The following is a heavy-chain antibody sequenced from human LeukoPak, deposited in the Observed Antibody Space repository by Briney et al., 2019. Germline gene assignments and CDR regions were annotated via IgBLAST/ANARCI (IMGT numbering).Heavy chain of an antibody. D-gene: IGHD3-16*01. V-gene: IGHV4-61*08. Sequence: PSETLSLTCTVSGGSISSGDYYWSWIRQPPGKGLEWIGEIFHSGSTKYNPSLESRVTISVDKSNHQFTLEMNSVTAADTAIYYCARDLGYYYGLDIWSRGTTVTVSS. CDR3: ARDLGYYYGLDI. CDR2: IFHSGST. J-gene: IGHJ6*02. CDR1: GGSISSGDYY.